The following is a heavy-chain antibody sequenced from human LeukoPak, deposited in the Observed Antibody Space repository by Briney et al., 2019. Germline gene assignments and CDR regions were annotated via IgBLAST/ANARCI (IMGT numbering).Heavy chain of an antibody. J-gene: IGHJ4*02. D-gene: IGHD1-26*01. Sequence: ASVKVSCKASGYTFGTYGLSWVRQAPGQGLEWMGWISAYNGNTNYAQKLQGRVTMTTDTSTSTAYMELRSLRSDDTAVYYCARDGPQWELPQYSDYWGQGTLVTVSS. CDR2: ISAYNGNT. CDR3: ARDGPQWELPQYSDY. CDR1: GYTFGTYG. V-gene: IGHV1-18*01.